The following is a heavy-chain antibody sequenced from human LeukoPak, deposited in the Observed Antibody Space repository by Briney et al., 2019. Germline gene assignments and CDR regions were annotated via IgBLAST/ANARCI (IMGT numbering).Heavy chain of an antibody. CDR3: GRHRPQVDPIDH. CDR1: GDFISRSSYY. Sequence: SETLSLTCTVSGDFISRSSYYWAWIRQSPGKGLEYLGSVFHSGSTYYNPSLRSRVTVSVDTSKNQFSLKVFYVTAADTAVYYCGRHRPQVDPIDHWGQGILVTVSS. D-gene: IGHD5-12*01. J-gene: IGHJ4*02. V-gene: IGHV4-39*01. CDR2: VFHSGST.